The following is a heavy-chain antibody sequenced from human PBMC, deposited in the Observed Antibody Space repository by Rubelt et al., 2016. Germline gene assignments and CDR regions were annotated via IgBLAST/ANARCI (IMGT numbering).Heavy chain of an antibody. V-gene: IGHV3-21*01. CDR1: GFTFSSTT. D-gene: IGHD3-10*01. CDR2: FSGNRANI. Sequence: EVKLVESGGGLVQPGGSLKLSCAASGFTFSSTTMNWVRQGPGKGLGWVSSFSGNRANIYYADSVRGRFTISIDNARNSLNRQMNGLRAEDTAVYYCASGGSFFDHWGQGTLVTGSS. CDR3: ASGGSFFDH. J-gene: IGHJ4*02.